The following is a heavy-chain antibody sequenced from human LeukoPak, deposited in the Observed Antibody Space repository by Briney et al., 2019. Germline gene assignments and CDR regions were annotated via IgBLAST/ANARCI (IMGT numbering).Heavy chain of an antibody. CDR1: GFSFSDAW. J-gene: IGHJ4*02. CDR2: ISSSSSYI. V-gene: IGHV3-21*01. Sequence: GGSLRLSCAASGFSFSDAWMSWVRQAPGKGLEWVSSISSSSSYIYYADSVKGRFTISRDNAKNSLFLQMDSLRAEDTAVYYCAKDQAVAGVFDYWGQGTLVTVSS. CDR3: AKDQAVAGVFDY. D-gene: IGHD6-19*01.